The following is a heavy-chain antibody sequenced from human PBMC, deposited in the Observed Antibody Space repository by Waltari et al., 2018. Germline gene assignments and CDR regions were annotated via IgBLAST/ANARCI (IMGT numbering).Heavy chain of an antibody. Sequence: VKRSEDGGGLVQPGGSLRISCVASGFTVSHHYMSWVRQAPGKGLEWVSLIYSGGYTQYADSVKGLFTISRDNSKPTLYLQMNSLRVEDTAVYYCARNPRYDSPDWGQGTLVTVSS. V-gene: IGHV3-66*02. D-gene: IGHD3-22*01. CDR3: ARNPRYDSPD. CDR1: GFTVSHHY. CDR2: IYSGGYT. J-gene: IGHJ4*02.